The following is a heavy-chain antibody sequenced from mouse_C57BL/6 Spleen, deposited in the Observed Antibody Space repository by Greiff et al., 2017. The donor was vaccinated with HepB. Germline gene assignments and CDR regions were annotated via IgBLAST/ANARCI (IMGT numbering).Heavy chain of an antibody. CDR1: GYSITSGYY. CDR3: ARGPAQAWYFDV. V-gene: IGHV3-6*01. J-gene: IGHJ1*03. Sequence: VQLQQSGPGLVKPSQSLSLTCSVTGYSITSGYYWNWIRQFPGNKLEWMGYISYDGSNNYNPSLKNRISITRDTSKNQFFLKLNSVTTEDTATYYCARGPAQAWYFDVWGTGTTVTVSS. CDR2: ISYDGSN. D-gene: IGHD3-2*02.